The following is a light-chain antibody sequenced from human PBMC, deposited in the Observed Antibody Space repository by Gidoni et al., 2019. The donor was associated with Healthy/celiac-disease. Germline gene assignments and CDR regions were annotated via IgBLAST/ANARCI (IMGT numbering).Light chain of an antibody. J-gene: IGLJ2*01. Sequence: SSELTQDPAVSVALGQTVRITCQGDSLRSYYASWYQQKPGQAPVLVIYGKNNRPSGIPDRFSGPSSGNTASLTITGAQAEDEADYYCNSRDSSGNQLVFGGGTKLTVL. CDR2: GKN. CDR1: SLRSYY. V-gene: IGLV3-19*01. CDR3: NSRDSSGNQLV.